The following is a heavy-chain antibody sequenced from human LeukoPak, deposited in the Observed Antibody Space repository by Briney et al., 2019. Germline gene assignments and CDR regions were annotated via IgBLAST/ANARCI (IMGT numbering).Heavy chain of an antibody. CDR3: ARDQCSTTTCPIAY. D-gene: IGHD2-2*01. CDR1: GFTFSIYT. Sequence: KSGGSLRLSCAASGFTFSIYTMNWVRQAPGKWLEWVSSITTSSHYIYYADSVKGRVTISRDNAKSSLYLQLDSLRAEDTAVYYFARDQCSTTTCPIAYSGQGTLVTVAP. CDR2: ITTSSHYI. J-gene: IGHJ4*02. V-gene: IGHV3-21*01.